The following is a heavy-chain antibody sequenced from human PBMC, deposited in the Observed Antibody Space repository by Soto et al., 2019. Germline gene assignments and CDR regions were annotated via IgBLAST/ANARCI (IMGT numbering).Heavy chain of an antibody. J-gene: IGHJ6*02. D-gene: IGHD6-13*01. CDR3: ARDWGIAAAGTEKRYGMDV. Sequence: GGSLRLSCAASGFTFSSYGMHWVRQAPGKGLEWVAVIWYDGSNKYYADSVKGRFTISRDNSKNTLYLQMNSLRAEDTAVYYCARDWGIAAAGTEKRYGMDVWGQGTTVTVSS. CDR2: IWYDGSNK. V-gene: IGHV3-33*01. CDR1: GFTFSSYG.